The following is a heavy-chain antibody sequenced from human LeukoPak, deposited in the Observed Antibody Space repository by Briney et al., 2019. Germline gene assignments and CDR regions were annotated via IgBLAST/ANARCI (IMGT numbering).Heavy chain of an antibody. CDR1: GFIFSSYA. D-gene: IGHD6-6*01. CDR2: ISYDGSNK. CDR3: AKGRPIDV. Sequence: PGGSLRLSCAASGFIFSSYAIHWVRQAPGKGLEWVAVISYDGSNKYYADSVKGRFTISRDNSKNTLYLEMSSLRDEDTAVYYCAKGRPIDVWGQGTTVTVSS. V-gene: IGHV3-30*04. J-gene: IGHJ6*02.